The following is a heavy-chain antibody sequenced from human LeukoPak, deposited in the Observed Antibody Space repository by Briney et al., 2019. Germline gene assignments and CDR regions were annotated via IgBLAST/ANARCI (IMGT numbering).Heavy chain of an antibody. V-gene: IGHV3-7*01. CDR1: GFTFSSYW. J-gene: IGHJ4*02. Sequence: GGSLRLSCAASGFTFSSYWMSWVRQAPGKGLEGVANIKQDGSEKYYVDSAKGRFTISRDNTKNSLYLQMNSLRAEDTAVYYCARSSVAALDYWGQGTLVTVSS. D-gene: IGHD2-15*01. CDR2: IKQDGSEK. CDR3: ARSSVAALDY.